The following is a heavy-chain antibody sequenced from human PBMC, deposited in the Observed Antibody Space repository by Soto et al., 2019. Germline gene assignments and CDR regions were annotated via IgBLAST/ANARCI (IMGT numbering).Heavy chain of an antibody. CDR2: IIPIFGTA. J-gene: IGHJ6*02. D-gene: IGHD3-3*01. CDR3: ARDHYDFWSGYYTEYYYYGMDV. Sequence: GASVKVSCKASGGTFSSYAISWVRQAPGQGLEWMGGIIPIFGTANYAQKFQGRVTITADESTSTAYMELSSLRSEDTAVYYCARDHYDFWSGYYTEYYYYGMDVWGQGTTVTVS. V-gene: IGHV1-69*13. CDR1: GGTFSSYA.